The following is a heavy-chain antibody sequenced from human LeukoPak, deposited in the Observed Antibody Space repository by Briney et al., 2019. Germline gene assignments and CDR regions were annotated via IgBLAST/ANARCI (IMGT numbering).Heavy chain of an antibody. CDR1: GFTFSNYS. D-gene: IGHD3-3*01. CDR3: ARDKPSRYDFWSGYYTFDY. CDR2: ISSSSSTI. J-gene: IGHJ4*02. V-gene: IGHV3-48*01. Sequence: PGGSLRLSCAASGFTFSNYSMNWVRQAPGKGLEWVSYISSSSSTIYYADSVKGRFTISRDNAKNSLYLQMNSLRAEDTAVYYCARDKPSRYDFWSGYYTFDYWGQGTLVTVSS.